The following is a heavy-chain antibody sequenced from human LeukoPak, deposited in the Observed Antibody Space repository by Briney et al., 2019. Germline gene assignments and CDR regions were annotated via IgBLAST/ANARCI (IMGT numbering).Heavy chain of an antibody. J-gene: IGHJ4*02. CDR1: GFTFDDYG. D-gene: IGHD6-19*01. CDR2: INWNGGST. CDR3: ARDDRGTVGWPDY. V-gene: IGHV3-20*04. Sequence: GGSLRLSCAASGFTFDDYGMSWVRQAQGKGLEWVSGINWNGGSTGYADSVKGRFTISRGNAKNSLYLQMNSLRAEDTALYYCARDDRGTVGWPDYWGQGTLVTVSS.